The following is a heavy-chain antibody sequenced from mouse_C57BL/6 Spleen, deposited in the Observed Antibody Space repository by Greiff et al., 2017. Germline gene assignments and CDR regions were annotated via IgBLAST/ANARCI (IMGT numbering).Heavy chain of an antibody. J-gene: IGHJ2*01. CDR2: IYPGDGDT. CDR1: GYAFSSSW. Sequence: QVQLQQSGPELVKPGASVKISCKASGYAFSSSWMNWVKQRPGKGLEWIGRIYPGDGDTNYNGKFKGKATLTAGKSSSTAYMQLSSLTSKDSAVYFCALDSSGYESFDYWGQGTTLTVSS. V-gene: IGHV1-82*01. CDR3: ALDSSGYESFDY. D-gene: IGHD3-2*02.